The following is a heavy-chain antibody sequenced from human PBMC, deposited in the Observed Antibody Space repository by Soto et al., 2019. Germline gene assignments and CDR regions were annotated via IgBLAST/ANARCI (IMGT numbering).Heavy chain of an antibody. J-gene: IGHJ5*02. CDR1: GGSISSGGYY. V-gene: IGHV4-31*03. CDR3: ARLSLIQYDSSGYVRGWFDP. Sequence: QVQLQESGPGLVKPSQTLSLTCTVSGGSISSGGYYWSWIRQRPGKGLEWIGYIYNSGTTYYNPSLRSRLTISVDTSKNQFSLNLSSVTAADTAVYYCARLSLIQYDSSGYVRGWFDPWGQRTLVTVSS. D-gene: IGHD3-22*01. CDR2: IYNSGTT.